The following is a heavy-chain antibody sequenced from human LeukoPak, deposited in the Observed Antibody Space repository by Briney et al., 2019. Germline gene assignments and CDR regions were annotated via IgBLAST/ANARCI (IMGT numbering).Heavy chain of an antibody. CDR2: ISHTPFT. V-gene: IGHV4-38-2*02. CDR1: GFSISSAYH. J-gene: IGHJ4*02. Sequence: SETLSLTCSVSGFSISSAYHWGWIRPPPGGRLEWIGSISHTPFTYYNPSFKRRLTISLDTSKDQFSLQLTSVTAADTAMYYCARDDTGFEYWGQGIVVTVSS. CDR3: ARDDTGFEY. D-gene: IGHD1-1*01.